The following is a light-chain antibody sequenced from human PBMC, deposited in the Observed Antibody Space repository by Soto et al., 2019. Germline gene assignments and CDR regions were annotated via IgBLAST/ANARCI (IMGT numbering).Light chain of an antibody. J-gene: IGKJ4*01. V-gene: IGKV1-9*01. Sequence: DIQLTQSPSFLSASVGDRVTITCRASQGISSYLAWYQQKPGKAPKLLIYAASTLQSGVPSRFSGSGSGTEFTLTISSLQPEDFATYYCQQLNSYLGELTFGGGTKVEIK. CDR2: AAS. CDR3: QQLNSYLGELT. CDR1: QGISSY.